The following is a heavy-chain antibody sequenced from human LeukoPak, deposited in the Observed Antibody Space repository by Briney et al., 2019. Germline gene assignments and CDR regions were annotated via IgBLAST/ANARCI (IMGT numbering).Heavy chain of an antibody. J-gene: IGHJ4*02. CDR3: AKGRGSVYYDFDY. V-gene: IGHV3-23*01. CDR2: ISSGGDIT. Sequence: GGSLRLSCAPSGFIFGNYGMIWVRQAPGKGLEWVSIISSGGDITHYADSVKGRFTLSRDNSKNTLDLQMNGLRADDTAIYYCAKGRGSVYYDFDYWGQGTLVTVSS. D-gene: IGHD3-3*01. CDR1: GFIFGNYG.